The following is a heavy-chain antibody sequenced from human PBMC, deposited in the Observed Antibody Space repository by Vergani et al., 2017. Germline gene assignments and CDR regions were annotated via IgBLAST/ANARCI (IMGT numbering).Heavy chain of an antibody. CDR1: GFALNRHA. D-gene: IGHD2-2*01. Sequence: QVQLVESGGGVVQPGTSLRLSCVVSGFALNRHAMYCVRQAPGKGLEWVAVIWYDGSNKYYADSVKGRFTISRDNSKNTLYLQMNSLRAEDTAVYYCAREAVVSSSGGFDPWGQGTLVTVSS. CDR3: AREAVVSSSGGFDP. J-gene: IGHJ5*02. CDR2: IWYDGSNK. V-gene: IGHV3-33*08.